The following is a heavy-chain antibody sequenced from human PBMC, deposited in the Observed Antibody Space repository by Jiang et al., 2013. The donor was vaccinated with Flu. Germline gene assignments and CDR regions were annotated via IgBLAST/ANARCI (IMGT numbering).Heavy chain of an antibody. Sequence: SGEGLVQPGGSLRLSCAASGFTFSSYAMHWVRQAPGKGLEYVSAISSNGGSTYYADSVKGRFTISRDNSKNTLYLQMGSLRAEDMAVYYCARGIAVAGTDTREYYFDYWGQGTLVTVSS. CDR1: GFTFSSYA. V-gene: IGHV3-64*02. CDR3: ARGIAVAGTDTREYYFDY. D-gene: IGHD6-19*01. CDR2: ISSNGGST. J-gene: IGHJ4*02.